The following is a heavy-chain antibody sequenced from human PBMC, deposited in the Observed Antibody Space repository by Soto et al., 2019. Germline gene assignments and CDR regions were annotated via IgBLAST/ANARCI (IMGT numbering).Heavy chain of an antibody. V-gene: IGHV3-30*18. J-gene: IGHJ6*02. D-gene: IGHD1-26*01. Sequence: PGGSLRLSCAASGFTFSSYGMHWVRQAPGKGLEWVAVISYDGSNKYYADSVKGRFTISRDNSKNTLYLQMNSLRAEDTAVYYCAKDFGGSSNYYYYGMDVWGQGTTVTVSS. CDR1: GFTFSSYG. CDR2: ISYDGSNK. CDR3: AKDFGGSSNYYYYGMDV.